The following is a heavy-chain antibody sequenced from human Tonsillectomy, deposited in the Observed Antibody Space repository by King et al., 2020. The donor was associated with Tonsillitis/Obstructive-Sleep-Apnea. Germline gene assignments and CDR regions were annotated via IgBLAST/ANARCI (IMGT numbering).Heavy chain of an antibody. CDR3: AGDPTSITAWGY. J-gene: IGHJ4*02. Sequence: VQLVESGGGLIQPGGSLRLSCAASGFDFSYNYMTWVRQAPGKGLEWVSSIYTGDRTDYADSVKSRFTISRDSSNKTLNLQMNSLRVEDTAMYYCAGDPTSITAWGYWGQGTLVTVSS. V-gene: IGHV3-53*01. CDR2: IYTGDRT. D-gene: IGHD1-20*01. CDR1: GFDFSYNY.